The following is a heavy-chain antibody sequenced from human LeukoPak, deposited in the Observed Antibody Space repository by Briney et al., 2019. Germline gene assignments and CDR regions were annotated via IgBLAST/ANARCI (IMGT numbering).Heavy chain of an antibody. D-gene: IGHD6-19*01. CDR1: GYSFTSHW. CDR3: ARLTGSGTYYFDY. Sequence: GESLKISCKGSGYSFTSHWIGWVRQMPGKGLEWMGIIYPGDSDTTYSPSFQGQITISADKSVSTAYLQWSSLKASDTAMYYCARLTGSGTYYFDYWGQGTLVTVSS. CDR2: IYPGDSDT. V-gene: IGHV5-51*01. J-gene: IGHJ4*02.